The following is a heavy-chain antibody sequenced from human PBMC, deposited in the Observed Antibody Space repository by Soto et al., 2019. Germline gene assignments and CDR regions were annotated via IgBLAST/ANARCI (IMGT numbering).Heavy chain of an antibody. D-gene: IGHD2-15*01. V-gene: IGHV3-23*01. CDR1: GFPFTNYA. J-gene: IGHJ4*02. Sequence: EVYLLESGGGLVQPGGSLRLSCAASGFPFTNYAMTWVRQAPGKGLEWVSTISGSGDDTYYADSVRGRFTISRDNSKGTLYLQMNSLRAEDTAVFYCAKRFCSGGTCYRTIDYWGRGTLVTVSS. CDR2: ISGSGDDT. CDR3: AKRFCSGGTCYRTIDY.